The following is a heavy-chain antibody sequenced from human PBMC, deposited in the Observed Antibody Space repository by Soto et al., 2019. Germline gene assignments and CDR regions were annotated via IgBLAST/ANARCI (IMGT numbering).Heavy chain of an antibody. CDR2: ISYDENNK. V-gene: IGHV3-30-3*01. Sequence: QVQLVESGGGVVQPGRSLRLSCAASGFTFSSYSMYWVRLPPGKGLEWVAVISYDENNKYYADSVKGRFTISRDNANNTLSLHVTTLRAEDTAVFYCAICSFSDRSPDYLCRGTLVTVSS. D-gene: IGHD3-10*02. CDR3: AICSFSDRSPDY. J-gene: IGHJ4*02. CDR1: GFTFSSYS.